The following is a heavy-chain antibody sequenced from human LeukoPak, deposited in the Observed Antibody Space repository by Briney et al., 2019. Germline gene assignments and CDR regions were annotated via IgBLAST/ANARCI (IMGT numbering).Heavy chain of an antibody. CDR3: ARHDYSKPR. J-gene: IGHJ4*02. CDR1: GGSISSSSYY. D-gene: IGHD4-11*01. V-gene: IGHV4-39*01. CDR2: IYYSGST. Sequence: SSEALSLTCTVSGGSISSSSYYWGWIRQPPGKGLEWIGSIYYSGSTYYNPSLKSRVTISVDTSKNQFSLKLSSVTAADTAVYYCARHDYSKPRWGQGTLVTVSS.